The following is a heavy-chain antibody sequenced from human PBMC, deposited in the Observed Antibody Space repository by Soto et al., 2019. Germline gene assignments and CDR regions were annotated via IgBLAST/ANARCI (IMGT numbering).Heavy chain of an antibody. CDR1: GFTFSNYA. D-gene: IGHD2-8*01. V-gene: IGHV3-23*01. J-gene: IGHJ6*02. CDR2: IRSSGEST. Sequence: QLLESGGGLVQTGGSLRLSCTASGFTFSNYAMSWVRQAPGKGLEWVSGIRSSGESTYYADSGKGRLTISRDNSKNMLYLQINSLRGEDTAVYYCAKGGRRVLIPMEVWGQGTTVTVSS. CDR3: AKGGRRVLIPMEV.